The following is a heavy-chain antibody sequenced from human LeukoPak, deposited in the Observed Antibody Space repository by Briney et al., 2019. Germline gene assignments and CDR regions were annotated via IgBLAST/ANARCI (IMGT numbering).Heavy chain of an antibody. CDR3: ARDIDSSGWWDYYYGMDV. J-gene: IGHJ6*02. Sequence: ATVKVSCKASGYTFTSYYMHWVRQAPGQGLEWMGIINPSGGSTSYAQKFQGRVTMTRDTSTSTVYMELSSLRSEDTAVYYCARDIDSSGWWDYYYGMDVWGQGTTVTVSS. D-gene: IGHD6-19*01. CDR2: INPSGGST. V-gene: IGHV1-46*01. CDR1: GYTFTSYY.